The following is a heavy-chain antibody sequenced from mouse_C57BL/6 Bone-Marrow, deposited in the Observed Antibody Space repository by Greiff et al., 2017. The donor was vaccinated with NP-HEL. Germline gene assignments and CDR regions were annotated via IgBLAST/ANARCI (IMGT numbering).Heavy chain of an antibody. D-gene: IGHD5-1*01. CDR3: ARLPFAY. CDR2: INPNNGGT. J-gene: IGHJ3*01. V-gene: IGHV1-26*01. Sequence: EVQLQQSGPELVKPWASVKISCKASGYTFTDYYMNWVQQSHGKSLEWIGDINPNNGGTSYNQKFKGKATLTVDKSSSTAYMELRSLTSEDSTVYYCARLPFAYWGQGTLVTVSA. CDR1: GYTFTDYY.